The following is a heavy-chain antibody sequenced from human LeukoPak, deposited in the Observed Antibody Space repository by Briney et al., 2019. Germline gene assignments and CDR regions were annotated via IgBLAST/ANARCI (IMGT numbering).Heavy chain of an antibody. CDR3: ARDSYCSTTSCHLDY. CDR1: GGSISGSSYF. D-gene: IGHD2-2*01. Sequence: SETLSLTCTVSGGSISGSSYFWGWIRQSPVKGLEWIGSISYSGITHYNPSLKSRVTMSVDTSRNQVSLNLDSVTAADTAVYYCARDSYCSTTSCHLDYWGQGILVTVSS. CDR2: ISYSGIT. V-gene: IGHV4-39*07. J-gene: IGHJ4*02.